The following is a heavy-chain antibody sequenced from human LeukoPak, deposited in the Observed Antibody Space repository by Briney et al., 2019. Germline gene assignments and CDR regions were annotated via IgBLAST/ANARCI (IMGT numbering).Heavy chain of an antibody. D-gene: IGHD3-16*01. CDR3: AKEFRTGGDDAFDN. V-gene: IGHV3-30*18. CDR2: IANDGRNR. J-gene: IGHJ3*02. Sequence: GGSLRLSCAPSGFTFSTYGMHWVRQAPGKGLEWVAVIANDGRNRYYVDSVKGRFTISRDNSKNTLYLQMNSLRAEDTAVYYCAKEFRTGGDDAFDNWGQGTMVTVSS. CDR1: GFTFSTYG.